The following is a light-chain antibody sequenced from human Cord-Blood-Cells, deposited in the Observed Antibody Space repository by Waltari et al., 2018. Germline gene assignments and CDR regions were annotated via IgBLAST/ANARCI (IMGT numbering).Light chain of an antibody. CDR2: DVS. CDR1: SRAVGGYNH. CDR3: SSYTSSSTYVV. V-gene: IGLV2-14*03. J-gene: IGLJ2*01. Sequence: QSALTQPPAVPGSPGQSITIPLTGTSRAVGGYNHFSWYQHPPGKAPKLMIYDVSNRPSGVSNRFSGSKSGNTASLTISGLQAEDEADYYCSSYTSSSTYVVFGGGTKLTVL.